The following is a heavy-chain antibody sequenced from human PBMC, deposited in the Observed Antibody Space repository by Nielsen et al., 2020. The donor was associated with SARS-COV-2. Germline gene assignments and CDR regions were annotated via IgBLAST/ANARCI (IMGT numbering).Heavy chain of an antibody. CDR3: AKAVDTAMVYWYFDL. J-gene: IGHJ2*01. CDR2: ISGSGGST. Sequence: GESLKISCAASGFTFSSYAMSWVRQAPGKGLEWVSAISGSGGSTYYADSVKGRFTISRDNSKNTLYLQMNSLRAEDTAVYYCAKAVDTAMVYWYFDLWGRGTLVTVSS. V-gene: IGHV3-23*01. CDR1: GFTFSSYA. D-gene: IGHD5-18*01.